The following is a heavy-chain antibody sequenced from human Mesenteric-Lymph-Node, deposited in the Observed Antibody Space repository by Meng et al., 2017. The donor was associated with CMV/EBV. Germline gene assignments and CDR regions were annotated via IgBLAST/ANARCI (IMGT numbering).Heavy chain of an antibody. CDR2: INPRGGTT. D-gene: IGHD4-11*01. J-gene: IGHJ4*02. Sequence: ASVKVSCKASGYTFTTYYVHWVRQAPGQGFEYMGIINPRGGTTHYAQKFQGRVTMTIDTSTGTVYMELSSLRSEDTAVYYCAAYSNYWYWGQGTLVTVSS. CDR3: AAYSNYWY. CDR1: GYTFTTYY. V-gene: IGHV1-46*01.